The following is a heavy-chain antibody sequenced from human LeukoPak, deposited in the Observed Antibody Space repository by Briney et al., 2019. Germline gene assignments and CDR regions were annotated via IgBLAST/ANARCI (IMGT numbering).Heavy chain of an antibody. CDR2: ISAYNGNT. CDR3: ARDDRLGHGPRYSYGYLPKRYYYGMDV. D-gene: IGHD5-18*01. V-gene: IGHV1-18*01. CDR1: GYTFTSYG. J-gene: IGHJ6*04. Sequence: ASVKVSCKASGYTFTSYGISWVRQAPGQGLEWMGWISAYNGNTNYAQKLQGRVTMTTDTSTSTAYMELRSLRSDDTAVYYCARDDRLGHGPRYSYGYLPKRYYYGMDVWGKGTTVTVSS.